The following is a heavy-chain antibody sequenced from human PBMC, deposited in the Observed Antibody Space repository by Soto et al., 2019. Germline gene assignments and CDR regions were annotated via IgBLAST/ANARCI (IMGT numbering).Heavy chain of an antibody. Sequence: EVQLVQSGAEVKKSGESLKISCKGSGYSFSNYWIGWVRQMPGKGLEWMGLIYPGDSDTKYSPSFQGQVTISADKSGSTTYLQWSSLKTSDTATYYCARHEHQTTFYDAFDMWGQGTLVTV. V-gene: IGHV5-51*01. CDR3: ARHEHQTTFYDAFDM. J-gene: IGHJ3*02. CDR2: IYPGDSDT. CDR1: GYSFSNYW. D-gene: IGHD3-3*02.